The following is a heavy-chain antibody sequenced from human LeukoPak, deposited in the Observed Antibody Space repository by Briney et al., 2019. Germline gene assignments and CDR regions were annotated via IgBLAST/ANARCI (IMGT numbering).Heavy chain of an antibody. D-gene: IGHD3-9*01. CDR3: AKDLLTYYDILTGYYLGS. CDR1: GFTFSSYG. CDR2: IRHDGSNK. V-gene: IGHV3-30*02. J-gene: IGHJ4*02. Sequence: GGSLRLSCAASGFTFSSYGMHWVRQAPGKGLEWVAFIRHDGSNKYYADSVKGRFTISRDNSKNTLYLQMNSLRAEDTAVYYCAKDLLTYYDILTGYYLGSWGQGTLVTVSS.